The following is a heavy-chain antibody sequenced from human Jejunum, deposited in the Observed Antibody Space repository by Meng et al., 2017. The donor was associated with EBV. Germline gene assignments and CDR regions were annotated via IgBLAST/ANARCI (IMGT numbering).Heavy chain of an antibody. Sequence: HRQESRRHRLETPSHPLSLSCTASADSVNGVNLYWSWIQQPPGKVREWIGYFYYSGSTNNLPPLKRRVTISLDTSKNQFSLKLSSVTAADTALYYCAGLRYSCYDRAFDYWGQGALVTVSS. CDR2: FYYSGST. J-gene: IGHJ4*02. CDR1: ADSVNGVNLY. CDR3: AGLRYSCYDRAFDY. V-gene: IGHV4-61*01. D-gene: IGHD5-12*01.